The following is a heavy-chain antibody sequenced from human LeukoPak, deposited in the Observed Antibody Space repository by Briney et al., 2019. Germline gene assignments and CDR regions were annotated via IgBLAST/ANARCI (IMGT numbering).Heavy chain of an antibody. V-gene: IGHV5-51*01. Sequence: PGESLKISCKGSGYSFSSYWIGWVRQMPGKGLEWMGIIYPGDSDTRYSPSFQGQVTISADKSVSTAYLQWSSLKASDTAMYYCARQWGDCSSTSCYSAPWGQGTLVTVSS. CDR3: ARQWGDCSSTSCYSAP. D-gene: IGHD2-2*01. CDR2: IYPGDSDT. J-gene: IGHJ5*02. CDR1: GYSFSSYW.